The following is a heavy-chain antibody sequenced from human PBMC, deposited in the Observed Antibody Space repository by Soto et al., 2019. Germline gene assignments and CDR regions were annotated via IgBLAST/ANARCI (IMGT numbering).Heavy chain of an antibody. V-gene: IGHV1-69*13. J-gene: IGHJ6*02. D-gene: IGHD2-2*01. CDR3: ARGMGYCSSTSCYVENYYYYGMDV. Sequence: GASVKVSCKASGGTFSSYAISWARQAPGQGLEWMGGIIPIFGTANYAQKFQGRVTITADESTSTAYMELSSLRSEDTAVYYCARGMGYCSSTSCYVENYYYYGMDVWGQGTTVTVSS. CDR2: IIPIFGTA. CDR1: GGTFSSYA.